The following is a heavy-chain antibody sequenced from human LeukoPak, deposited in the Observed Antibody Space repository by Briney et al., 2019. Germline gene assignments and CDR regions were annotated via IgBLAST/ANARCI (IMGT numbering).Heavy chain of an antibody. Sequence: QPGGSLRLSCAASGFTFSSYGMHWVRQAPGKGLEWVAVISYDGSNKYYADSVKGRFTISRDNSKNTLYLQMNSLRAEDTAVYYCAKGIPYSYGYFDYWGQGTLVTVSS. D-gene: IGHD5-18*01. CDR2: ISYDGSNK. CDR1: GFTFSSYG. J-gene: IGHJ4*02. CDR3: AKGIPYSYGYFDY. V-gene: IGHV3-30*18.